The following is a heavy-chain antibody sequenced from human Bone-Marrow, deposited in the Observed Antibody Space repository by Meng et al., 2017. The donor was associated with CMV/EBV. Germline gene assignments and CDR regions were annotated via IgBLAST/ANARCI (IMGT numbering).Heavy chain of an antibody. Sequence: GGSLRLSCAASGFTFSSYWMSWVRQAPGKGLEWVANIKQDGSEKYYGDSVKGRFTISRDNAKNSLYLQMNSLRAEDTAVYYCARDSVALFGGVTTYYFDYWGQGTLATV. CDR1: GFTFSSYW. CDR2: IKQDGSEK. V-gene: IGHV3-7*01. J-gene: IGHJ4*02. CDR3: ARDSVALFGGVTTYYFDY. D-gene: IGHD3-3*01.